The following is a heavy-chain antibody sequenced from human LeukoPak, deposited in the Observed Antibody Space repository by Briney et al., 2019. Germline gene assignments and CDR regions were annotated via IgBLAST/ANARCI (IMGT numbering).Heavy chain of an antibody. V-gene: IGHV4-59*08. CDR3: ARLWFGEFPDY. Sequence: SETLSLTCTVSGGSISSYYWSWIRQPPGKGPEWIGCIYYSGSTNYNPSFKSRVTISVDTSKNQFSLKLSSVTAADTAVYYCARLWFGEFPDYWGQGTLVTVSS. J-gene: IGHJ4*02. D-gene: IGHD3-10*01. CDR2: IYYSGST. CDR1: GGSISSYY.